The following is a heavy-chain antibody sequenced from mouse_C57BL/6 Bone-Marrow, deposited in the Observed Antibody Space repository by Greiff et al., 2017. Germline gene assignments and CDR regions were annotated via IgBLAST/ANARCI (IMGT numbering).Heavy chain of an antibody. Sequence: VPLQQSGPVLVKPGASVKMSCKASGYTFTDYYMNWVKQSHGKSLEWIGVINPYNGGTSYNQKFKGKATLTVDKSSSTAYMELNSLTSEDSAVYYCARETVVDWYFDVWGTGTTVTVSS. D-gene: IGHD1-1*01. CDR3: ARETVVDWYFDV. J-gene: IGHJ1*03. CDR2: INPYNGGT. CDR1: GYTFTDYY. V-gene: IGHV1-19*01.